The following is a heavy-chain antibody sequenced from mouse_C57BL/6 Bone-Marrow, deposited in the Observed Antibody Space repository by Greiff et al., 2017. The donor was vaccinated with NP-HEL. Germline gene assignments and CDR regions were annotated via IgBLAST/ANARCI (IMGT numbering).Heavy chain of an antibody. CDR2: IDPENGDT. V-gene: IGHV14-4*01. J-gene: IGHJ2*01. Sequence: EVQLQQSGAELVRPGASVKLSCTASGFNIKDDYMHWVKQRPEQGLEWIGWIDPENGDTEYASKFQGKATITADTSSNTAYLQLSSLTSEDTAVYYCTTWSVTAYYFDYWGQGTTLTVSS. CDR3: TTWSVTAYYFDY. CDR1: GFNIKDDY. D-gene: IGHD1-2*01.